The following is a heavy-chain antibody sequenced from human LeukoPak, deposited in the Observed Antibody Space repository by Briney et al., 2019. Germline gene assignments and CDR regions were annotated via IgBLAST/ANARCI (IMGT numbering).Heavy chain of an antibody. D-gene: IGHD6-6*01. V-gene: IGHV4-4*07. Sequence: GSLRLSCAGSGCTFSSYAMSWIRQPAGKGLEWIGRIYTSGSTNYNPSLKSRVTISGDTSKNQFSLKLSSVTAADTAVYYCARDSRIAARRSDAFDIWGQGTMVTVSS. CDR2: IYTSGST. CDR3: ARDSRIAARRSDAFDI. J-gene: IGHJ3*02. CDR1: GCTFSSYA.